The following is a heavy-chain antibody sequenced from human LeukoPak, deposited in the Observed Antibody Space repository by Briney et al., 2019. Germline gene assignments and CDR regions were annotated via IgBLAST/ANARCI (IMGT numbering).Heavy chain of an antibody. CDR3: VRDFGLDYGELEGLGSFGI. CDR2: ITSTSSYM. D-gene: IGHD4-17*01. J-gene: IGHJ3*02. CDR1: GFTFSDYT. Sequence: GGSLRLSCAASGFTFSDYTMNWVRQAPGKGLEWISSITSTSSYMFYSDSVKGRFTISRDNPNNSLFLQLNGLRVDDTAVYFCVRDFGLDYGELEGLGSFGIWGQGTMVTVSS. V-gene: IGHV3-21*01.